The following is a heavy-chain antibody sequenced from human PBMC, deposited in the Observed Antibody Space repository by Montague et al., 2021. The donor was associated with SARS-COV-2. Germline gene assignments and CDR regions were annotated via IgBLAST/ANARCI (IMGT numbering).Heavy chain of an antibody. J-gene: IGHJ4*02. CDR3: AREGTVPGPRGIYFDD. CDR1: GDSVSSNSAA. D-gene: IGHD1-1*01. CDR2: TYYRSKWYT. Sequence: CAISGDSVSSNSAAWNWIRQSPSGGLEWLGRTYYRSKWYTDYAPSVKTRITITPDTSNNQFSLHLNSVTPGDTAVYYSAREGTVPGPRGIYFDDWGQGTLVTVSS. V-gene: IGHV6-1*01.